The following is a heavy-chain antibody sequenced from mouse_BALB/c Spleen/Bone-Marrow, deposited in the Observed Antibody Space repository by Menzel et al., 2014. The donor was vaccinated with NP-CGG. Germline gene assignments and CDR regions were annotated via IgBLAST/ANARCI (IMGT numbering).Heavy chain of an antibody. CDR3: ARWLPLAY. Sequence: VQLKESGAELVKPGASVKLSCTAPGFNIKDTYMHWVKQRPEQGLEWIGRIDPANGNTKYDPKFQGKATITADTSSNTAYLQLSSLTSEDTAVYYCARWLPLAYWGQGTLVTVSA. J-gene: IGHJ3*01. D-gene: IGHD2-2*01. V-gene: IGHV14-3*02. CDR2: IDPANGNT. CDR1: GFNIKDTY.